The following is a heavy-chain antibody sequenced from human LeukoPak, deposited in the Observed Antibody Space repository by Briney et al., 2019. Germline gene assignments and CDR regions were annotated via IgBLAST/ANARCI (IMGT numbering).Heavy chain of an antibody. V-gene: IGHV4-4*02. D-gene: IGHD4-17*01. CDR2: IYHSGTT. Sequence: PSETLSLTCAVSGAFITNSHWWSWARQPPGKGLEWIGEIYHSGTTNYNPSLQSRVTMSVDKSKNQFSLKLSSVTAADTAVYYCATYFYGEYGSYYFDYWAREPWSAFPQ. J-gene: IGHJ4*02. CDR3: ATYFYGEYGSYYFDY. CDR1: GAFITNSHW.